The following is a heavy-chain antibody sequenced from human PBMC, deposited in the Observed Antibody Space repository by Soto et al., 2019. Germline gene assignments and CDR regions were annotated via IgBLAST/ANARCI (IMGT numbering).Heavy chain of an antibody. CDR2: SNHSGGT. CDR3: GRVYPSFNYYDSSSYFAFDY. D-gene: IGHD3-22*01. J-gene: IGHJ4*02. CDR1: GGSFSGCY. V-gene: IGHV4-34*01. Sequence: PSESLSLTCAVYGGSFSGCYWSWIRQPPGKGLEWIGESNHSGGTNYNPSLKSRVTISVDTSKNQFSLKLSCVTAADTAGYYGGRVYPSFNYYDSSSYFAFDYWGQGTLVNVSS.